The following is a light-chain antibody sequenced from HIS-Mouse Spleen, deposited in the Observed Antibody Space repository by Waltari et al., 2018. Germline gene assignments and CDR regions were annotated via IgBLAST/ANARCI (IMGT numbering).Light chain of an antibody. V-gene: IGLV2-23*01. CDR1: SSDVGSYTL. CDR2: EGS. CDR3: CSYAGSSTWV. J-gene: IGLJ3*02. Sequence: QSALTQPASVSGSPGQSITISCTGTSSDVGSYTLVSWYQQHPSKAPKLMIYEGSKRPSGVSNRFSGSKSGNTASLTISGLQAEDEADYYCCSYAGSSTWVFGGGTKLTVL.